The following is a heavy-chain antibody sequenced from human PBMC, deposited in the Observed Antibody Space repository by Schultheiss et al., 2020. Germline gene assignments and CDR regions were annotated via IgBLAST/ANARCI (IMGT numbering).Heavy chain of an antibody. CDR3: ARGPTNYYYGMDV. CDR2: ISSSGSTI. Sequence: GESLKISCAASGFTFSSYAMSWVRQAPGKGLEWVSYISSSGSTIYYADSVKGRFTISRDNAKNSLYLQMNSLRAEDTAVYYCARGPTNYYYGMDVWGQGTTVTVAS. J-gene: IGHJ6*02. V-gene: IGHV3-48*04. CDR1: GFTFSSYA.